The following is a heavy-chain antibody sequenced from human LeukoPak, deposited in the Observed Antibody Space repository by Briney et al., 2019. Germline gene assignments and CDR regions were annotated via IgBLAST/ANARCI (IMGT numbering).Heavy chain of an antibody. CDR2: IKQDGSEK. CDR1: GFTFSSYW. D-gene: IGHD3-22*01. Sequence: GGSLRLSCAASGFTFSSYWMSWVRQAPGKGLEWVANIKQDGSEKYYVDSVKGRFTISRDNAKNSLYMQMNSLRAEDKAVYYCARGSVADYYDSSGYIDYWGQGTLVTVSS. J-gene: IGHJ4*02. V-gene: IGHV3-7*01. CDR3: ARGSVADYYDSSGYIDY.